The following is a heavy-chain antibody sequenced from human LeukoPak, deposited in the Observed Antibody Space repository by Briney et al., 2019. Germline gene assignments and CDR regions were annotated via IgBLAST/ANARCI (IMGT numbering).Heavy chain of an antibody. V-gene: IGHV3-64D*06. Sequence: GGSLRLSCSASGFTFSSYAVHWGRQAPGKGLEYVSAISSNGGATYYADSLKGRFTISRDNSKSTLYLQMSSLRVEDTAVYYCRVAAANYYHYYGMDVWGKGTTVTVSS. CDR2: ISSNGGAT. J-gene: IGHJ6*04. CDR3: RVAAANYYHYYGMDV. D-gene: IGHD6-13*01. CDR1: GFTFSSYA.